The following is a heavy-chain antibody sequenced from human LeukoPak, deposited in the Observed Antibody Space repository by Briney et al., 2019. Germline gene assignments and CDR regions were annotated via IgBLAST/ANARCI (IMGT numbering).Heavy chain of an antibody. CDR2: IIPILGIA. CDR1: GGTFSSYA. CDR3: ARVVSGSGYYSPFDY. J-gene: IGHJ4*02. V-gene: IGHV1-69*04. D-gene: IGHD3-22*01. Sequence: GASVKVSCKASGGTFSSYAISWARQAPGQGLEWMGRIIPILGIANYAQKFQGRVTITADKSTSTAYMELSSLRSEDTAVYYCARVVSGSGYYSPFDYWGQGTLVTVSS.